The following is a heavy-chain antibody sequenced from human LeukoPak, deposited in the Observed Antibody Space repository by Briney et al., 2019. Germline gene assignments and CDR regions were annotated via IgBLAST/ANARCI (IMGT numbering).Heavy chain of an antibody. V-gene: IGHV4-59*01. J-gene: IGHJ6*02. CDR2: IYYSGST. D-gene: IGHD2-2*01. CDR1: GVSISSYY. Sequence: PSETLSLTCTVSGVSISSYYWSWIRQPPGKGLEWIGYIYYSGSTNYNPSLKSRVTISVDTSKNQFSLKLSSVTAADTAVYYCARVGVVVPAGMSPDYYYGMDVWGQGTTVTVSS. CDR3: ARVGVVVPAGMSPDYYYGMDV.